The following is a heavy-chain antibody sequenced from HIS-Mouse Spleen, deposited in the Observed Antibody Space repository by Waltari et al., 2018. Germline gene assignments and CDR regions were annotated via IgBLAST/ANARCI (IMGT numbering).Heavy chain of an antibody. J-gene: IGHJ2*01. D-gene: IGHD6-13*01. CDR2: IYYSGST. CDR3: AREIPYSSSWYDWYFDL. Sequence: QLQLQESGPGLVKPSETLSLTCTVAGGSISSSRSYWVWIRQPPGKGLEWIGSIYYSGSTYYNPSLKSRVTISVDTSKNQFSLKLSSVTAADTAVYYCAREIPYSSSWYDWYFDLWGRGTLVTVSS. V-gene: IGHV4-39*07. CDR1: GGSISSSRSY.